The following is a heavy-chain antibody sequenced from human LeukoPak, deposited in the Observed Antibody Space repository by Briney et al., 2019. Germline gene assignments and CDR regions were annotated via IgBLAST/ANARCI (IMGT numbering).Heavy chain of an antibody. V-gene: IGHV3-66*01. CDR1: GFAVSSKY. CDR2: IFTSGTT. D-gene: IGHD6-13*01. Sequence: PGGSLRLSCAASGFAVSSKYMNWVRQAPGKGLEWVSVIFTSGTTYYADSVKGRFTISRDNSKNTVYLQMNSLRAKDTALYYCARDPTGASGSSWYEGSGSCFDSWGQGTLVTVSS. J-gene: IGHJ5*01. CDR3: ARDPTGASGSSWYEGSGSCFDS.